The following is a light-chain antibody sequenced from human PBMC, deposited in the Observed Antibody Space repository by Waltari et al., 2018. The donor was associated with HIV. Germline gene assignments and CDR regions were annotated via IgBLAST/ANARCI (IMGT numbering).Light chain of an antibody. Sequence: DIQMTQSPSTLSASVGARVTITCRAMKGVVSDLNWYQQKSGEAPKLLIYIASSLYSDVPPRFSGSRSGIDFTLTITSLQPEDFATYFCQQSSATPYTFGQGTRLDVK. CDR3: QQSSATPYT. V-gene: IGKV1-39*01. CDR2: IAS. CDR1: KGVVSD. J-gene: IGKJ2*01.